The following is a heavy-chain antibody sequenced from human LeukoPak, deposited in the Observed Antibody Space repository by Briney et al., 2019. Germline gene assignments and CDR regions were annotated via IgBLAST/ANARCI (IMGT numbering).Heavy chain of an antibody. CDR3: ARGSSGSLQH. CDR2: IYSGGST. Sequence: PGGSLRLSCAASGFTFTSYSMNWVRQAPGKGLEWVSVIYSGGSTYYADSVKGRFTISRDNSKNTLYLQMNSLRAEDTAVYYCARGSSGSLQHWGQGTLVTVSS. J-gene: IGHJ1*01. V-gene: IGHV3-53*01. CDR1: GFTFTSYS. D-gene: IGHD3-22*01.